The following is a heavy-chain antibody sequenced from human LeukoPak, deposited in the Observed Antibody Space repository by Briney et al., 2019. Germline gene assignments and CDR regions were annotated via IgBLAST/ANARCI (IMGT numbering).Heavy chain of an antibody. V-gene: IGHV1-8*01. J-gene: IGHJ1*01. CDR2: MNPNSGNT. CDR3: ARGPVGATSVAAEYFRH. D-gene: IGHD1-26*01. Sequence: ASVKVSCKASGYTFTSYDINWVRQATGQGLEWMGWMNPNSGNTGYAQKFQGRVTMTRNTSISTAYMELSSLRSEDTAVYYCARGPVGATSVAAEYFRHWGQGTLVTVSS. CDR1: GYTFTSYD.